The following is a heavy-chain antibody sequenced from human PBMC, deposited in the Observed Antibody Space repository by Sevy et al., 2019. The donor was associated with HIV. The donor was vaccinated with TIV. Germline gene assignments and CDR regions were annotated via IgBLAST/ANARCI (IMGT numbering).Heavy chain of an antibody. CDR3: VRADPAQHFDS. CDR2: VDPSGGNA. J-gene: IGHJ4*02. V-gene: IGHV1-46*01. Sequence: ASVKVSCKASADTFTNNYIHWARQAPGQGLEWMGIVDPSGGNASCAQRFQDRVTLTRDTSTSTLYMDLTSLTSEDTAVYYCVRADPAQHFDSWGQGTLVTVSS. CDR1: ADTFTNNY.